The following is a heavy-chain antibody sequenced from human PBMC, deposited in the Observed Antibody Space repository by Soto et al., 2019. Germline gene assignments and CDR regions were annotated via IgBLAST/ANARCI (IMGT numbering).Heavy chain of an antibody. Sequence: QVRLVQSGAEVKKPGGSVKVSCKASGYSFTSHFMHWVRQAPGQGLEWMGIIKPSGGRTTYAQKFQGRVTMTRDTSTSTVYMELNSLRSDDTAVYYCAREGVGWPAIYFDNWGQGTLVTVSS. V-gene: IGHV1-46*01. J-gene: IGHJ4*02. CDR3: AREGVGWPAIYFDN. CDR2: IKPSGGRT. CDR1: GYSFTSHF. D-gene: IGHD5-18*01.